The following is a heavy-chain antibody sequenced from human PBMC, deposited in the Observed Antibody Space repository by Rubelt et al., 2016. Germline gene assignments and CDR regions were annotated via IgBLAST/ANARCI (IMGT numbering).Heavy chain of an antibody. Sequence: QVQLQESGPGLVKPSETLSLTCTVSGYSISSGYYWGWIRQPPGKGLEWIGCINHSGSTYHNPSLNVRVPRSVDTSKNQCSLRLSSLTAADTAVYYCARLIARYSTSSPVDCWGQGTLVTVSS. D-gene: IGHD6-6*01. CDR3: ARLIARYSTSSPVDC. V-gene: IGHV4-38-2*02. J-gene: IGHJ4*02. CDR2: INHSGST. CDR1: GYSISSGYY.